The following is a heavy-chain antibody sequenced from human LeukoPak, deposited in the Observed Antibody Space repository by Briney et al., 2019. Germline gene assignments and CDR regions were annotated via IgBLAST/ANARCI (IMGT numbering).Heavy chain of an antibody. CDR1: GGSISSYY. J-gene: IGHJ4*02. V-gene: IGHV4-59*01. D-gene: IGHD5-18*01. CDR2: IYYSGST. CDR3: AREVRGYIDY. Sequence: SETLSLTCTVSGGSISSYYWSWIRQPPGKGLEWIGYIYYSGSTNYNPSLKGRVTISVDTSKNQFSLKLSSVTAADTAVYYCAREVRGYIDYWGQGTLVTVSS.